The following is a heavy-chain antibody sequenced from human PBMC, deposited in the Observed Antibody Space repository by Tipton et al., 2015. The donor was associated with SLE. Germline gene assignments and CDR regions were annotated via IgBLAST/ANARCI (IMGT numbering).Heavy chain of an antibody. D-gene: IGHD3-3*01. CDR1: GGSISSGGYY. Sequence: TLSLTCTVSGGSISSGGYYWSWIRQHPGKGLEWIGYIYYSGSTYYNPSLKSRVTISVDTSKNQFSLKLSSVTAADTAVYYCARDYWYYDFWSGYWPGAFDIWGQGTMVTVSS. CDR2: IYYSGST. J-gene: IGHJ3*02. CDR3: ARDYWYYDFWSGYWPGAFDI. V-gene: IGHV4-31*03.